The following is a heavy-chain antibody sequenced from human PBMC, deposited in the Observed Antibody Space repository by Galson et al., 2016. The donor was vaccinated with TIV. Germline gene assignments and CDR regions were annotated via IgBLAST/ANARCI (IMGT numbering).Heavy chain of an antibody. D-gene: IGHD7-27*01. CDR1: GYAFNTYG. V-gene: IGHV1-18*01. Sequence: SVKVSCKGSGYAFNTYGISWVRQAPGQGLEWMGWISGYNGNTNYAQNFQGRVTLTTDASTTTAYMELRGLRSDDTAVYFCAGDRGNPLTGARFDPRSQGNL. J-gene: IGHJ5*02. CDR2: ISGYNGNT. CDR3: AGDRGNPLTGARFDP.